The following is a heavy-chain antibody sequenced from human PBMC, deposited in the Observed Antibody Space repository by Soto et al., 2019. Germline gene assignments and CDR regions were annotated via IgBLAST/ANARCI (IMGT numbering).Heavy chain of an antibody. D-gene: IGHD2-15*01. J-gene: IGHJ4*01. CDR3: ARTCSGGTCSFDY. Sequence: GLSKRVSCRGSGGTIISDYMSWVSKTPGKGLEWVSVIYSGGSTYYADSVKGRFTISRDNSENTLYLQMNSLRAEDTAVYYCARTCSGGTCSFDYWGHGPLVTVPS. V-gene: IGHV3-66*01. CDR2: IYSGGST. CDR1: GGTIISDY.